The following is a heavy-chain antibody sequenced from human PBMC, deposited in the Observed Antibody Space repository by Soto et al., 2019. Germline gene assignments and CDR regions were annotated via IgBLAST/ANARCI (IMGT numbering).Heavy chain of an antibody. CDR1: GGSISSSSYY. J-gene: IGHJ6*02. V-gene: IGHV4-39*01. CDR3: AYTERHYDILTGYYNYYGMDV. CDR2: IYYSGST. D-gene: IGHD3-9*01. Sequence: SETLSLTCTVSGGSISSSSYYWGWIRQPPGKGLEWIGSIYYSGSTYYNPSLKSRVTISVDTSKNQFSLKRSSVTAADTAVYYCAYTERHYDILTGYYNYYGMDVWGQGTTVTVSS.